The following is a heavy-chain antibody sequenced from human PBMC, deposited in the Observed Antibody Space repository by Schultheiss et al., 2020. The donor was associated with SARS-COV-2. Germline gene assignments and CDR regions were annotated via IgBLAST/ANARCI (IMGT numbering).Heavy chain of an antibody. CDR2: IYPGDSET. CDR1: GYSFTSYW. J-gene: IGHJ4*02. CDR3: ARLEGSRITIFGVVTVPADY. D-gene: IGHD3-3*01. V-gene: IGHV5-51*01. Sequence: GGSLRLSCKGSGYSFTSYWIGWVRQMPGKGLEWMGIIYPGDSETRYSPSFQGQVTISADKSISTAYLQWSSLKASDTAMYYCARLEGSRITIFGVVTVPADYWGQGTLVTVSS.